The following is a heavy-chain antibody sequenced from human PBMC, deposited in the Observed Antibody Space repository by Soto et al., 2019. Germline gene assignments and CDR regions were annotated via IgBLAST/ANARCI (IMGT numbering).Heavy chain of an antibody. CDR2: IIPIFGTA. Sequence: ASVKVSCKASGGTFSSYATSWVRQAPGQGLEWMGGIIPIFGTANYAQKFQGRVTITADKSTSTAYMELSSLRSEDTAVYYCARAGATVTYYGMDVWGQGTTVTVSS. V-gene: IGHV1-69*06. CDR1: GGTFSSYA. J-gene: IGHJ6*02. D-gene: IGHD4-4*01. CDR3: ARAGATVTYYGMDV.